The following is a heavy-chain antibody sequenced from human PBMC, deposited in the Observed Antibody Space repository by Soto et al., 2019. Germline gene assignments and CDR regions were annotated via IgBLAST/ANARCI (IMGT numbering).Heavy chain of an antibody. CDR2: INHSGST. D-gene: IGHD1-20*01. Sequence: QVQLQQWGAGLLKPSETLSLTCAVYGGSFSGYYWSWIRQPPGKGLECMGEINHSGSTNYNPSLKCRVTISVDRSKTKFSLEVGSVAAADPGVYYWAGGGGHNWVKYYYYMDVWGKGTTVTVSS. J-gene: IGHJ6*03. CDR3: AGGGGHNWVKYYYYMDV. CDR1: GGSFSGYY. V-gene: IGHV4-34*01.